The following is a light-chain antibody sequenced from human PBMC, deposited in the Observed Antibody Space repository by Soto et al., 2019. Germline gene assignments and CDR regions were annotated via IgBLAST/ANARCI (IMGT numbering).Light chain of an antibody. CDR2: EVS. V-gene: IGLV2-23*02. Sequence: QSVLTQPASVSGSPGQSITISCTGTSSVVGSYNLVSWYQQHPGKAPKLMIYEVSKRPSGVSNRFSGSKSGNTASLTISGLQAEDEADYYCCSYAGSSTYVFGPGTKVTVL. CDR1: SSVVGSYNL. J-gene: IGLJ1*01. CDR3: CSYAGSSTYV.